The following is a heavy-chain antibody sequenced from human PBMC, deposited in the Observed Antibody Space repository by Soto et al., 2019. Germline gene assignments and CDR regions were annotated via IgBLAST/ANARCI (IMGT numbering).Heavy chain of an antibody. V-gene: IGHV1-18*01. CDR1: GYTFIKYG. J-gene: IGHJ6*02. D-gene: IGHD2-15*01. Sequence: QVQLVQSGAEVKKPGASVKVSCKASGYTFIKYGIMWVRQAPGQGLEWRGWISAYNGNTNYAQNVQGRLAMTTDASTSTAYMELRSLRSDDTAVYYCARGFCSGGGCYALDVWGQGSTVTVSS. CDR3: ARGFCSGGGCYALDV. CDR2: ISAYNGNT.